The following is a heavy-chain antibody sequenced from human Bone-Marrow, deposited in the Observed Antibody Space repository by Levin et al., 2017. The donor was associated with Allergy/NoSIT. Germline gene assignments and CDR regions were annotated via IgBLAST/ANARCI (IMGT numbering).Heavy chain of an antibody. V-gene: IGHV2-70*01. Sequence: TFIFFFFLLIFIGMFFLFFLLPPFPSLAWLALIDWEDDEYYSSSLKTRVTLSRDTSKNQVVLTMTNMDPVDTGTYYCERIIHRDGFRWYGMDVWGQGTTVTVSS. J-gene: IGHJ6*02. D-gene: IGHD5-24*01. CDR3: ERIIHRDGFRWYGMDV. CDR1: FFLLIFIGMF. CDR2: IDWEDDE.